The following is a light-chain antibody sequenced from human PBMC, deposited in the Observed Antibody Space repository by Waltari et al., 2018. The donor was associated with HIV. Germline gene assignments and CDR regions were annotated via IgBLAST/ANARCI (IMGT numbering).Light chain of an antibody. CDR2: VST. CDR1: VDRLRS. V-gene: IGLV3-21*03. CDR3: RVWDDRVGPSVGV. Sequence: SYVLTQPPSVSVAPGKTATITCEGDVDRLRSVQGYKQKPGQAPVVAVDVSTDLHARIPERFSVENSVCGNTAILTSTRVEVWDEAEYYCRVWDDRVGPSVGVFGGGTSLTV. J-gene: IGLJ3*02.